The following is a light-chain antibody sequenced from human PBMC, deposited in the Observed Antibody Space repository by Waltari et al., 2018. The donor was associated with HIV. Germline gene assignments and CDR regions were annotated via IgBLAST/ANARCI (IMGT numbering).Light chain of an antibody. CDR1: QSVLYNSNNKNY. V-gene: IGKV4-1*01. J-gene: IGKJ2*03. CDR3: QQHVKTPYS. Sequence: DIVMTQSPDSLAVSLGERATINCKSSQSVLYNSNNKNYLVWYQQKPGQPPKVLFYWASTREAGVPDRFSGSGSGTDFTLTISSLQAEDVAVDDCQQHVKTPYSVGQGTKLEIK. CDR2: WAS.